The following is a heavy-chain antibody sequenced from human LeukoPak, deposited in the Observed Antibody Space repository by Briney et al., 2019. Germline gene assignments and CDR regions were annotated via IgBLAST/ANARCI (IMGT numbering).Heavy chain of an antibody. Sequence: GGSLRLSCAASGFTVSSNYMSWVRQAPGKGLEWVGHIKTNTDGGTTDYAAPVKGRFTISRDDSQKMLFLQMNSLKIEDTAVYYCTTDEWNWGQGTLVTVSS. D-gene: IGHD2-8*01. CDR2: IKTNTDGGTT. V-gene: IGHV3-15*01. J-gene: IGHJ4*02. CDR3: TTDEWN. CDR1: GFTVSSNY.